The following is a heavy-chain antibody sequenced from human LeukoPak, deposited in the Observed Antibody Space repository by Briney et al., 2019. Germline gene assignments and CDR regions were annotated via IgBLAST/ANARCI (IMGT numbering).Heavy chain of an antibody. V-gene: IGHV1-18*01. CDR2: ISAYNGNT. CDR3: SRDQTVTTSYYYYYMDV. D-gene: IGHD4-17*01. Sequence: GASVKVSCKASGDTFTSYGISWVRQAPGQGLEWMGWISAYNGNTNYAQKLQGRVTMTTDTSTSTAYMELRSLRSDDTAVYYCSRDQTVTTSYYYYYMDVWGKGTTVTVSS. CDR1: GDTFTSYG. J-gene: IGHJ6*03.